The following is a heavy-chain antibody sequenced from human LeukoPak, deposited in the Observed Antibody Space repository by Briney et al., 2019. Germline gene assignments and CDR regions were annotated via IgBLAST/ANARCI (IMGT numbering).Heavy chain of an antibody. V-gene: IGHV4-59*01. Sequence: SETLSLTCTVSGGPISRDYWSWIRQPPGKGLEWIGYIYYTGSTNYNPSLKSRVTISVDTSKNQFSLKLSSVTAADTAVYYCARDRPGGSSLDYWGQGTLVTVSS. CDR2: IYYTGST. CDR1: GGPISRDY. J-gene: IGHJ4*02. CDR3: ARDRPGGSSLDY. D-gene: IGHD6-13*01.